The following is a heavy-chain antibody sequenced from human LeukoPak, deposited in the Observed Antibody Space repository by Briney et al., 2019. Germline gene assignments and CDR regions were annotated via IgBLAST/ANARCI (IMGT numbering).Heavy chain of an antibody. J-gene: IGHJ4*02. CDR1: GGSISSYY. CDR2: IYNTGST. D-gene: IGHD5-24*01. CDR3: ARAGEVRDGYKGTFDY. Sequence: PSETLSLTCTVSGGSISSYYWSWIGLPPGKGLEWIGYIYNTGSTVYNPSLRSRVTISVDTSKNQFSLQLSSVTAADTAVYYCARAGEVRDGYKGTFDYWGQGTLVTVSS. V-gene: IGHV4-59*01.